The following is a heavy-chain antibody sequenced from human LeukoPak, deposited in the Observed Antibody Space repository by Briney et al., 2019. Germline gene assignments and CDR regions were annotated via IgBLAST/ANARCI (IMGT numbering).Heavy chain of an antibody. J-gene: IGHJ6*02. CDR1: GFTFSSYW. V-gene: IGHV3-7*01. D-gene: IGHD3-3*01. Sequence: GSLRLSCAASGFTFSSYWMSWVRQAPGKGLEWVANIKQDGSEKYYVDSVKGRFTISRDNAKNSLYLQMNSLRAEDTAVYYCARVNYDFWSGYYTGISHYGMDAWGQGTTVTVSS. CDR2: IKQDGSEK. CDR3: ARVNYDFWSGYYTGISHYGMDA.